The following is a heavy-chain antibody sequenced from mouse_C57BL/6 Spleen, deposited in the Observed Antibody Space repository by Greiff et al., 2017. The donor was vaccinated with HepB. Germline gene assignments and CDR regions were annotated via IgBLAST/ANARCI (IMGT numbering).Heavy chain of an antibody. CDR3: AREIYSKDYYAMDY. D-gene: IGHD2-5*01. J-gene: IGHJ4*01. CDR1: GYAFSSYW. Sequence: QVHVKQSGAELVKPGASVKISCKASGYAFSSYWMNWVKQRPGKGLEWIGQIYPGDGDTNYNGKFKGKATLTADKSSSTAYMQLNSLTSEDSAVYIYAREIYSKDYYAMDYWGQGTSVTVSS. V-gene: IGHV1-80*01. CDR2: IYPGDGDT.